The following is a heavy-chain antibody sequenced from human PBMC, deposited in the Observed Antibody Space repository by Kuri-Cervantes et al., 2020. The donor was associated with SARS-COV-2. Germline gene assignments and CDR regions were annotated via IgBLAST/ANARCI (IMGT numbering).Heavy chain of an antibody. D-gene: IGHD6-19*01. J-gene: IGHJ4*02. CDR3: ARHSRLVDFDY. V-gene: IGHV1-58*02. CDR2: IVVGSGNT. Sequence: SVKVSCKASGFTFTSSAMQWVRQARGQRLEWIVWIVVGSGNTNYAQKFQERVTITRDMSTSTAYMELSSLRSEDTAVYYCARHSRLVDFDYWGQGTLVTVSS. CDR1: GFTFTSSA.